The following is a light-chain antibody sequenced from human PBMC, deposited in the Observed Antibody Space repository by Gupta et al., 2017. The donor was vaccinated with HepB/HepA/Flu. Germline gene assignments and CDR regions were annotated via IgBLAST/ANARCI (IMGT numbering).Light chain of an antibody. V-gene: IGLV2-8*01. J-gene: IGLJ1*01. CDR3: TSYAGTDIFYV. CDR1: GSDVGAYNG. CDR2: EVN. Sequence: QSALTQPPSASGSPGQSVTISCTGSGSDVGAYNGVSWYQQHPGKAPKLMIYEVNKRPSGVPDRFSGSKSGNTASLTVSGLQAEDEADYYCTSYAGTDIFYVFGTGTTVTGL.